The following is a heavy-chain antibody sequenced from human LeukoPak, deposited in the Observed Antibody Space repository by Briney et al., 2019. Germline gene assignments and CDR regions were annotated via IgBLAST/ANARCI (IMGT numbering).Heavy chain of an antibody. CDR3: ARHLRVYAFDY. J-gene: IGHJ4*02. V-gene: IGHV3-66*02. CDR2: IYSTGST. CDR1: GFTVNGKY. D-gene: IGHD2-8*01. Sequence: PGGSLRLSCAASGFTVNGKYMSWVRQAPGKGLEWVSAIYSTGSTYYADYVKGRFTVSRDTSSNTVYLQMNSLTAEDTAVYYCARHLRVYAFDYWGQGTLVTVSS.